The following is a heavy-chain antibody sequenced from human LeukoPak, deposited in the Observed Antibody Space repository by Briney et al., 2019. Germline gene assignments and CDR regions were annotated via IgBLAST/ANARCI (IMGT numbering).Heavy chain of an antibody. CDR2: IYYSGST. J-gene: IGHJ4*02. Sequence: SETLSLTCTVSGGSISSYYWSWIRQPPGKGLEWIGYIYYSGSTNYNPSLKCRVTISVDTSKNQFSLKLSSVTAADTAVYYCARLISSGIFDYWGQGTLVTVSS. CDR3: ARLISSGIFDY. V-gene: IGHV4-59*01. CDR1: GGSISSYY. D-gene: IGHD3-22*01.